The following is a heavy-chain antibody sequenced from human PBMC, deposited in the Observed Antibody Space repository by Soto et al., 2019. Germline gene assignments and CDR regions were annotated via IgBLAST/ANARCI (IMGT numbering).Heavy chain of an antibody. J-gene: IGHJ1*01. D-gene: IGHD3-22*01. CDR2: IYSGGST. V-gene: IGHV3-53*01. Sequence: EVQLVESGGGLIQPGGSLRLSCAASGFTVSSNYMSWVRQAPGKGLEWVSVIYSGGSTYYAASGKAGFTISRDNSKNTLYLQMNSLRAEDTAVYYCARDRVESGYPEYFQHWGQGTLVTVSS. CDR3: ARDRVESGYPEYFQH. CDR1: GFTVSSNY.